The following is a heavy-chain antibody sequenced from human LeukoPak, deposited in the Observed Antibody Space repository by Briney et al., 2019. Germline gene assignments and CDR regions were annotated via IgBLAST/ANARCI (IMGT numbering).Heavy chain of an antibody. J-gene: IGHJ4*02. CDR2: ISGSGDIT. D-gene: IGHD5-12*01. CDR1: GFTFTSFA. Sequence: GGTLRLSCAASGFTFTSFAMSWVRQAPGKGLEWVSAISGSGDITYYADSVKGRFTISRDNSKNTLYLQMNSLRADDTAVYYCARDPILSGYDFWGQGTLVTVSS. CDR3: ARDPILSGYDF. V-gene: IGHV3-23*01.